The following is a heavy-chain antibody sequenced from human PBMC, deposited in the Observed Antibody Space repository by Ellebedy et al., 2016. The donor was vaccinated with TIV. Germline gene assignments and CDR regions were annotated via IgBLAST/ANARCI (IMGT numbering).Heavy chain of an antibody. V-gene: IGHV1-2*04. CDR3: ATIAVAGTDDY. CDR2: INPNSGGT. Sequence: ASVKVSCXASGYTFTGYYMHWVRQAPGQGLEWMGWINPNSGGTNYAQKFQGWVTMTRDTSISTAYMELRSLRSDDTAVYYCATIAVAGTDDYWGQGTLATVSS. J-gene: IGHJ4*02. CDR1: GYTFTGYY. D-gene: IGHD6-19*01.